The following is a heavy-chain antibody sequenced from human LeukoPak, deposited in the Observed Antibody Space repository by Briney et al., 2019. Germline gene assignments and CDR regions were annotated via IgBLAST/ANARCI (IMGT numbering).Heavy chain of an antibody. Sequence: ASVKVSCKASGGTFSSYAISWVRQAPGQGLEWMGRIIPILGIANYAQKFQGRVTMTRDTSISTAYMELSSLRSEDTAVYYCARLSQTPAYYDTSVYYYLGYWGQGTLVTVSS. V-gene: IGHV1-69*04. CDR3: ARLSQTPAYYDTSVYYYLGY. D-gene: IGHD3-22*01. J-gene: IGHJ4*02. CDR2: IIPILGIA. CDR1: GGTFSSYA.